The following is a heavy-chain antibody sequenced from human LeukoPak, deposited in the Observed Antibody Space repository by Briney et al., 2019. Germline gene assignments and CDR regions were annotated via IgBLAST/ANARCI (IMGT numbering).Heavy chain of an antibody. Sequence: GASVKVSCKASGYTFTGYYMHWVRQAPGQGLEWMGWINPNSGGTNYAQKFQGRVTMTRDTSISTAYMELSRLRSEDTAVYYCARDPHYGGNSRFDYWGQGTLVTVSS. CDR2: INPNSGGT. CDR3: ARDPHYGGNSRFDY. D-gene: IGHD4-23*01. V-gene: IGHV1-2*02. J-gene: IGHJ4*02. CDR1: GYTFTGYY.